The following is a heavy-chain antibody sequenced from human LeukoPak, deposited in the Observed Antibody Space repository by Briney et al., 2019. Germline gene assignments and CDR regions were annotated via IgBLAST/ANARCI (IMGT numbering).Heavy chain of an antibody. Sequence: GGSLRLSCAASGFTFSSYSMNWVRQAPGKGLEWVSYISTSSSTRYYADSVKGRFTISRDNAKNSLYLQMNSLRDEDTAVYFCARESSATYYHFDYWGQGTLVTVSS. D-gene: IGHD1-26*01. J-gene: IGHJ4*02. V-gene: IGHV3-48*02. CDR1: GFTFSSYS. CDR3: ARESSATYYHFDY. CDR2: ISTSSSTR.